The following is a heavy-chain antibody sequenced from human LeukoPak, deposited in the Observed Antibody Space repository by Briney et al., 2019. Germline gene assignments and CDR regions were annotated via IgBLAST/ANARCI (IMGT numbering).Heavy chain of an antibody. CDR3: VRDYRDSSGDHQHFDY. D-gene: IGHD3-22*01. J-gene: IGHJ4*02. CDR1: GFSFSSYE. V-gene: IGHV3-48*03. CDR2: ISGGGAPI. Sequence: GGSLRLSCAASGFSFSSYEMHWVRQAPGKGLEWLSYISGGGAPIYYADSVKGRFTISRDNAKNSLYLQMSSLRAEDTAVYYCVRDYRDSSGDHQHFDYWGQGALVTVSS.